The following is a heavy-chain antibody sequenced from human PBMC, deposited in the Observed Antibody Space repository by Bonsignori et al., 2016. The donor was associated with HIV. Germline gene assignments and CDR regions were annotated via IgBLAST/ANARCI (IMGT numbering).Heavy chain of an antibody. V-gene: IGHV4-39*07. Sequence: QLQLQESGPGLVKPSETLSLTCTVSGDSVSSSAYYWGLGPPAPRKGPEWIGNFYHSGNAYYNPSLKSRVTISLDPSKNQFSLHLSSVAAADTAVYYCTTSKDYFDTRGYAFDYWGQGTLVTVSS. CDR1: GDSVSSSAYY. CDR2: FYHSGNA. D-gene: IGHD3-22*01. CDR3: TTSKDYFDTRGYAFDY. J-gene: IGHJ4*02.